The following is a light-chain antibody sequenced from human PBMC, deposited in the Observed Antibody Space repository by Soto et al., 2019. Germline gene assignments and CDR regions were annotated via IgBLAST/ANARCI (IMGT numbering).Light chain of an antibody. CDR3: QHFGSSPPKYT. Sequence: EVVLTQSPGTLSLSPGERATLSCRASQTVSSSHLAWYQQKPGQAPRLLIYGASDRATDIPDRFSGSGSGTDFTLTIRRLEPEDFAVYYCQHFGSSPPKYTFGQGTKLEIK. CDR1: QTVSSSH. CDR2: GAS. J-gene: IGKJ2*01. V-gene: IGKV3-20*01.